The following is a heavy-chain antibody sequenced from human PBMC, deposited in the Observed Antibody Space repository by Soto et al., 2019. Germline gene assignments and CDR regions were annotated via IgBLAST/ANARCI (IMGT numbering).Heavy chain of an antibody. D-gene: IGHD6-13*01. Sequence: QVQLQESGPGLVKPSETLSLTCTVSGGSISSYYWSWIRQPAGKGLEWIARIYTSGGTNYNPSLKSRVTMSIDTSQNHFSLKLSSVPAADTAVYYCARSSSLPRGGFGMDVWGQWTTVTVSS. CDR3: ARSSSLPRGGFGMDV. V-gene: IGHV4-4*07. CDR2: IYTSGGT. CDR1: GGSISSYY. J-gene: IGHJ6*02.